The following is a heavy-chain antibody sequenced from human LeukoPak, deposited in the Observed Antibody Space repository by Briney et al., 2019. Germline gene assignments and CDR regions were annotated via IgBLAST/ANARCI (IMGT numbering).Heavy chain of an antibody. CDR2: ISSSGSTI. Sequence: GGSLRLSCAASGFTLSDYYMSWIRRAPGKGLEWVSYISSSGSTIYYADSVKGRFTISRDNAKNSLYLQMNSLRAEDTAVYYCARVGPTSCGGSCPFDYWGQGTLVTVSS. CDR1: GFTLSDYY. D-gene: IGHD2-21*01. CDR3: ARVGPTSCGGSCPFDY. V-gene: IGHV3-11*04. J-gene: IGHJ4*02.